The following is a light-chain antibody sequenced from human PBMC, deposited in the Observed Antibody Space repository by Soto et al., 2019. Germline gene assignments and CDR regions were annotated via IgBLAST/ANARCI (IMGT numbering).Light chain of an antibody. CDR2: AAA. CDR3: QQYYSYPPLT. V-gene: IGKV1-8*01. CDR1: PDRTNY. Sequence: RMTHSPGTLSAPGGDRVTITCRASPDRTNYSAWYQQTPGQAPPLLTYAAATLQSGVSSRFSGSGSGADFPLTTGCLPSQHFPTYYCQQYYSYPPLTFGGGTKVDIK. J-gene: IGKJ4*01.